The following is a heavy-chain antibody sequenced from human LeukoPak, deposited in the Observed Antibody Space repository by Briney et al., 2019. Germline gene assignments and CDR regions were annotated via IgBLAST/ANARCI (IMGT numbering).Heavy chain of an antibody. Sequence: GGSLRLSCAASGFTFSSYSMNWVRQAPGKGLEWVSSISSSSSYIYYADSVKGRFTISRDNAKNSLYLQMNSLRAEDTAVYYCARDYLYQLLAYYYGMDVWGQGTTVTVSS. V-gene: IGHV3-21*01. CDR3: ARDYLYQLLAYYYGMDV. CDR1: GFTFSSYS. D-gene: IGHD2-2*01. J-gene: IGHJ6*02. CDR2: ISSSSSYI.